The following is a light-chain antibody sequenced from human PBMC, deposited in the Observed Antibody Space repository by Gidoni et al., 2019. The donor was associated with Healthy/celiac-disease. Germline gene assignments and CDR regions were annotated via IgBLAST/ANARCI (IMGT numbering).Light chain of an antibody. J-gene: IGKJ5*01. Sequence: IQMTQAPSSLSASVGDRVTITCRASQSISSYLNWYQQKPGKAPKLLTYAASSLQSGVPSRFSGSGSGTDFTLTISSLQPEDFATYYCQHSYSTITFGQXTRLEIK. CDR2: AAS. CDR3: QHSYSTIT. V-gene: IGKV1-39*01. CDR1: QSISSY.